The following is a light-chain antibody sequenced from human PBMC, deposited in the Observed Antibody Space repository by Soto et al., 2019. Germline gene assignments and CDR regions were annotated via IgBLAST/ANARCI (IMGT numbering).Light chain of an antibody. CDR1: RDISIY. J-gene: IGKJ2*01. CDR3: QQYDNFPPYT. CDR2: DAS. Sequence: DIQMTQSPSSLSASVGNRVTITCQASRDISIYLNWYQQKPGNPPKLLVYDASNLQTGVPSRFSGSGSGTHFTFTIRSLQPEDIATYYCQQYDNFPPYTFGQGTKLEIK. V-gene: IGKV1-33*01.